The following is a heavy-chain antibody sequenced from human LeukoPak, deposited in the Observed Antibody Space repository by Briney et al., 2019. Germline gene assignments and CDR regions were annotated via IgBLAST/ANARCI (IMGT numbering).Heavy chain of an antibody. CDR3: AQTFRICSSTSCSKPLNY. D-gene: IGHD2-2*01. J-gene: IGHJ4*02. V-gene: IGHV1-69*02. CDR2: IIPILGIA. Sequence: SVKVSCKASGGTFSSYTISWVRQAPGQGLEWMGRIIPILGIANYAQKFQGRVTITADKSTSTAYMELSSLRSEDTAVYYCAQTFRICSSTSCSKPLNYWGQGTLVTVSS. CDR1: GGTFSSYT.